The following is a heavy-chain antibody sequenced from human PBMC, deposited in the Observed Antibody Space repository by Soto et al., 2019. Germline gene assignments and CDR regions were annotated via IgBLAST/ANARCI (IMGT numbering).Heavy chain of an antibody. V-gene: IGHV3-23*01. CDR2: ISGSGGNT. CDR3: AKDRSSAVTTVRFDP. Sequence: GVSLRLSFAASGFSYSGYAMSWFRQAPGKGLECVSSISGSGGNTYYADSVKGRFTISRDNSKNTLYLQMNSLRVEDTAIYYCAKDRSSAVTTVRFDPWGQGTLVTVSS. J-gene: IGHJ5*02. D-gene: IGHD2-2*01. CDR1: GFSYSGYA.